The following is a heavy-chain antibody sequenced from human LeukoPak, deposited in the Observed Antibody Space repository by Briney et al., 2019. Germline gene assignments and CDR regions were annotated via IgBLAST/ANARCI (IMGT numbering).Heavy chain of an antibody. CDR1: GITFSSYW. CDR3: ARSAYPGNSVIED. Sequence: GGSLTLSCVGSGITFSSYWMHWVRQAPGKGLVWVSRINSDGRSTNYADSVKGRFTISRDNAKNTLYLQMNSLRAEDTAVYYCARSAYPGNSVIEDWGRGTLVTVSS. V-gene: IGHV3-74*01. D-gene: IGHD4-23*01. CDR2: INSDGRST. J-gene: IGHJ4*02.